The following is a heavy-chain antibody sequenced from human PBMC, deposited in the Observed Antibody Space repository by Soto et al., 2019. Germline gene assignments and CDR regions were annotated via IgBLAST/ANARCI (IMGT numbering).Heavy chain of an antibody. CDR2: ISHDGNTK. J-gene: IGHJ4*02. Sequence: ESGGGVVQPVGSLRLSCAASGFTFSSYGMHWVRQVPGKGLEWVAIISHDGNTKYYVDSVKGRFTVSRDDSKNTLHLQMNSLRPEDTAVYYCAKDSPKGQWLRRPFDLWGQGTLVTVSS. V-gene: IGHV3-30*18. CDR3: AKDSPKGQWLRRPFDL. D-gene: IGHD6-19*01. CDR1: GFTFSSYG.